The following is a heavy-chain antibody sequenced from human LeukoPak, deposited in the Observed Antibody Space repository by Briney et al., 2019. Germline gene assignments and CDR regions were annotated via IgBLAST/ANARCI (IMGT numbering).Heavy chain of an antibody. CDR1: GGSISSYY. CDR3: ARLYFSRNVFIPARWDY. J-gene: IGHJ4*02. D-gene: IGHD3-3*01. CDR2: IYTSGST. V-gene: IGHV4-4*07. Sequence: SETLSLTCTVSGGSISSYYWSWIRQPAGKGLEWIGRIYTSGSTNYNPSLKSRVTMSVDTSKNQFSLKLSSVTAADTAVYYCARLYFSRNVFIPARWDYWGQGTLVTVSS.